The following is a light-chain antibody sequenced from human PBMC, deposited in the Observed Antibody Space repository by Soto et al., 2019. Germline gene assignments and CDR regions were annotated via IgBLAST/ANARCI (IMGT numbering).Light chain of an antibody. Sequence: DIQMTQSRSTLTASVGDRVTLTCRASQTNTNWLAWYQQRPGKAPKLLVYKASTLESGVPSRFSGSGSRTEFTLTIRSLQPDDSVTYYFQPYNTFSPPFGQGTKVDNK. CDR3: QPYNTFSPP. V-gene: IGKV1-5*03. CDR1: QTNTNW. CDR2: KAS. J-gene: IGKJ1*01.